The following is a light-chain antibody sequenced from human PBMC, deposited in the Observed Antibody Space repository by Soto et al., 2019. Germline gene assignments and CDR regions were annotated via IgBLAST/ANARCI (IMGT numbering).Light chain of an antibody. CDR1: SSDVGRYNY. CDR2: DVS. CDR3: SSHTSTNTVV. V-gene: IGLV2-14*01. Sequence: QSALTQPASVSGPPGQSITISCTGTSSDVGRYNYVSWYQQHPGKAPKLMIYDVSNRPSGISSRFSGSKSGNTASLTISGLQAEDEADYYCSSHTSTNTVVFGGGTKVTVL. J-gene: IGLJ2*01.